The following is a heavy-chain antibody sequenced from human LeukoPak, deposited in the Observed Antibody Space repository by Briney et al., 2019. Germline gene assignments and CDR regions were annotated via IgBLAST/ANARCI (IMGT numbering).Heavy chain of an antibody. CDR2: IYYSGST. D-gene: IGHD3-16*01. J-gene: IGHJ5*02. CDR3: ARDKLSFGSRYNWFDP. CDR1: SGSTSSYH. V-gene: IGHV4-59*01. Sequence: PSETLSLTCTVSSGSTSSYHWSWIRQPPGKGLEWIGYIYYSGSTNYNPSLKSRVTISVDRSKNQFSLKLSSVTAADTAVYYCARDKLSFGSRYNWFDPWGQGSLVTVSS.